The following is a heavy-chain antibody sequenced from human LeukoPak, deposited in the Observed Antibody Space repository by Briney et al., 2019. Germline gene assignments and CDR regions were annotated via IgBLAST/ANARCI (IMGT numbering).Heavy chain of an antibody. CDR1: GFTFSDYY. D-gene: IGHD3-22*01. J-gene: IGHJ6*03. CDR3: ARTYDSFSSYYYYMDV. Sequence: PGGSLRLSCAASGFTFSDYYMSWIRQSPGKGLEWVSYIGSSGTIIDYTDSVRGRFTISRDNSKNSLYLQTSSLRAEDTAVYYCARTYDSFSSYYYYMDVWGKGTTVTVSS. V-gene: IGHV3-11*01. CDR2: IGSSGTII.